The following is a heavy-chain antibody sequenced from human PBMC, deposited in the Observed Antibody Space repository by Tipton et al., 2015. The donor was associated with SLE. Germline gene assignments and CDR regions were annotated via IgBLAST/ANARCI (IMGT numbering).Heavy chain of an antibody. CDR3: TTGWGPFNWYFDL. J-gene: IGHJ2*01. D-gene: IGHD2-21*02. CDR2: IKSKTDGGTT. Sequence: LRLSCAASGFTFSNAWMSWVRQAPGKGLEWVGRIKSKTDGGTTDYAAPVKGRFSISRDDSKNTLYLQMNSLKTEDTAVYYCTTGWGPFNWYFDLWGRGTLVTVSS. CDR1: GFTFSNAW. V-gene: IGHV3-15*01.